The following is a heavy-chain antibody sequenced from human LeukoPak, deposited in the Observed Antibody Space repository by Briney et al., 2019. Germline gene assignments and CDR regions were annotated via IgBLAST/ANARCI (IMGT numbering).Heavy chain of an antibody. CDR3: ARDRGYCTCDDCYRWFHY. J-gene: IGHJ4*02. D-gene: IGHD2-8*02. Sequence: PGGSLRPSCAASGFTFNSYSMSWVRQAPGKGLEWVSYISHTSESTYYADSVRGRFSISRDDAKSSLYLQMNSLRDEDTAVYYCARDRGYCTCDDCYRWFHYWGQGTLVIVSS. CDR2: ISHTSEST. CDR1: GFTFNSYS. V-gene: IGHV3-48*02.